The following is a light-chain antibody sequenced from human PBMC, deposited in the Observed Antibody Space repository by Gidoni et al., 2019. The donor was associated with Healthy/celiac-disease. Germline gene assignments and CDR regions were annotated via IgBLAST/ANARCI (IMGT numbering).Light chain of an antibody. CDR1: QSVLYSSSNKNY. CDR3: QQYYSTPIT. Sequence: DIVTTQSPDSLAVSLGERATINCKSSQSVLYSSSNKNYLAWYQQKPGQPPKLLIYRASTREPGVPDRFSGSGSGTDFTLTISSLQAEDVAVYYCQQYYSTPITFGQGTRLEIK. V-gene: IGKV4-1*01. J-gene: IGKJ5*01. CDR2: RAS.